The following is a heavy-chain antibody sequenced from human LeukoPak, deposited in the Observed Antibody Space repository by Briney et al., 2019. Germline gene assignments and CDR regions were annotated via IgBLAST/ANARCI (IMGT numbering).Heavy chain of an antibody. J-gene: IGHJ4*02. Sequence: SETLSLTCAVYGGSFSGYYWSWIRQPPGKGLEWIGEINHSGSTNYNPSLKSRVTISVDTSKNQFSLKLSSVTAADTAVYYCARGPSSGWCPPDYWGQGTLVTVSS. V-gene: IGHV4-34*01. CDR1: GGSFSGYY. D-gene: IGHD6-19*01. CDR2: INHSGST. CDR3: ARGPSSGWCPPDY.